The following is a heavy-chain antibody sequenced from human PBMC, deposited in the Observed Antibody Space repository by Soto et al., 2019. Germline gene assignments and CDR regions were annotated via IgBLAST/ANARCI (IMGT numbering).Heavy chain of an antibody. CDR3: ARDGVDAPPMNDAFDI. V-gene: IGHV1-69*01. D-gene: IGHD3-16*01. CDR2: IIPIFGTA. CDR1: GGTFSSYA. J-gene: IGHJ3*02. Sequence: QVQLVQSGAEVKKPGSSVKVSCKASGGTFSSYAISWVRQAPGQGLEWMGGIIPIFGTANYAQKFQGRVTITADESTSTAYMELSSLRSEDTAVYYCARDGVDAPPMNDAFDIWGQGTMVTVSS.